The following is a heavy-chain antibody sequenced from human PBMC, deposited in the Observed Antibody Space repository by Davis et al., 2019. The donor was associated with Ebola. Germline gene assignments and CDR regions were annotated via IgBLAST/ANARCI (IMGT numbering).Heavy chain of an antibody. D-gene: IGHD3-3*01. CDR3: VKGWRLFWSGFFYY. J-gene: IGHJ4*02. CDR1: GFTFSSYA. V-gene: IGHV3-64D*06. CDR2: ISSNGGST. Sequence: GGSLRLSCSASGFTFSSYAMHWVRQAPGKGLEYVSAISSNGGSTYYADSVKGRFTISRDNSKNTLYLQMSSLRAEDTAVYYCVKGWRLFWSGFFYYWGQGTLVTVSS.